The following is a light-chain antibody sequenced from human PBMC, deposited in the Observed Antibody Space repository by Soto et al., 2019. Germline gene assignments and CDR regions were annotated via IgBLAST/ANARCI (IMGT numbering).Light chain of an antibody. CDR2: KAS. J-gene: IGKJ2*01. CDR3: QQYSSYPYT. CDR1: QSISSW. V-gene: IGKV1-5*03. Sequence: DIQMTQSPSTLSASVGDRVTITCRASQSISSWLAWYQQKPGTAPKLLIYKASSLQSGVPSRFSGSGSGTEFTLTISSLQPDDFPTYYCQQYSSYPYTFGQGTKLEIK.